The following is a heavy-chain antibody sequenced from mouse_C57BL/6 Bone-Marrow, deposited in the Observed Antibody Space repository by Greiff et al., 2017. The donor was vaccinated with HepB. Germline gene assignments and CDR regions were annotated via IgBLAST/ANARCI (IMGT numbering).Heavy chain of an antibody. D-gene: IGHD1-1*01. Sequence: EVKLKESGAELVRPGASVKLSCTASGFNIKDDYMHWVKQRPEQGLEWIGWIDPENGDTEYASKFQGKAAITADTSSNTAYLQLSSLTSEDTAVYYCTTTVVPWYFDVWGTGTTVTVSS. CDR2: IDPENGDT. V-gene: IGHV14-4*01. J-gene: IGHJ1*03. CDR1: GFNIKDDY. CDR3: TTTVVPWYFDV.